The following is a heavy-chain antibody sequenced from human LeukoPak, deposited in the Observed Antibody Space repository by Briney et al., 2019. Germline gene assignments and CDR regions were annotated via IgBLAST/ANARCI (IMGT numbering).Heavy chain of an antibody. D-gene: IGHD6-13*01. CDR2: ISAYNGNT. CDR1: GYTFTNYG. V-gene: IGHV1-18*01. J-gene: IGHJ4*02. CDR3: ARRRDSSSWLPFRAAVADYLDY. Sequence: ASVKVSCKTSGYTFTNYGISWVRQAPGLGLEWMGWISAYNGNTNYAQKVQGRVTMTRDTSTSTVYMELSSLRSEDTAVYYCARRRDSSSWLPFRAAVADYLDYWGQGTLVTVSS.